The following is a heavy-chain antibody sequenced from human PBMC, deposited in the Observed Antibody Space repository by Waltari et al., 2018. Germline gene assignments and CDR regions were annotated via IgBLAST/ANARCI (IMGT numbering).Heavy chain of an antibody. Sequence: QVQLVQSGAEVKKPGSSVKVSCKASGGTFSSYAISWVRQAPGQRLEWMGWINGGNGNTKYSQRFQGRVTLTRDTSANTAYMEVITLGSEDTAVYYCARGHDYHGSGTYSNGRDNWFDPWGQGTLVTVSS. V-gene: IGHV1-3*01. CDR2: INGGNGNT. CDR1: GGTFSSYA. D-gene: IGHD3-10*01. CDR3: ARGHDYHGSGTYSNGRDNWFDP. J-gene: IGHJ5*02.